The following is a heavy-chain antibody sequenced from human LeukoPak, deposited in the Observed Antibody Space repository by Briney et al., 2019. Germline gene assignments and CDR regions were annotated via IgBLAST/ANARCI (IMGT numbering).Heavy chain of an antibody. V-gene: IGHV1-2*02. CDR3: VKQHCSGGSCYYLDY. J-gene: IGHJ4*02. CDR2: INPNSGGT. Sequence: ASVKVSCKASGYTFTGYYMHWVRQAPGQGLEWMGWINPNSGGTNYAQKFQGRVTMTRDTSISTAYMELSRLRSDDTAVYYCVKQHCSGGSCYYLDYWGQGTVVTVSS. CDR1: GYTFTGYY. D-gene: IGHD2-15*01.